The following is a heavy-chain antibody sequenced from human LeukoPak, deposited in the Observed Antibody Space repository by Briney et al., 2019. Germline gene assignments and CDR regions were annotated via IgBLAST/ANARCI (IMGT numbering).Heavy chain of an antibody. V-gene: IGHV1-46*01. CDR1: GYTFTSYC. CDR3: ARALAQYYYGSGSYNDAFDI. J-gene: IGHJ3*02. Sequence: EASVKVSCKASGYTFTSYCMHWVRQAPGQGLEWMGIINPSGGSTSYAQKFQGRVTMTRDTSTSTVYMELSSLRSEDTAVYCCARALAQYYYGSGSYNDAFDIWGQGTMVTVSS. D-gene: IGHD3-10*01. CDR2: INPSGGST.